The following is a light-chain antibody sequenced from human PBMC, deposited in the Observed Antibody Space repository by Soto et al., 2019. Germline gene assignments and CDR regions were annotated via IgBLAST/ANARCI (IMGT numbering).Light chain of an antibody. V-gene: IGKV3-11*01. Sequence: EIVLTQSPVTLSLSPGESATLSCRASQSVPNYLAWYQQRPGQAPRLLIYDASHRAAGVPARFSGGESGTDFTLTISSLEPEDFAVYYCQPRTNFFFGQGTLLDIK. CDR3: QPRTNFF. CDR1: QSVPNY. J-gene: IGKJ5*01. CDR2: DAS.